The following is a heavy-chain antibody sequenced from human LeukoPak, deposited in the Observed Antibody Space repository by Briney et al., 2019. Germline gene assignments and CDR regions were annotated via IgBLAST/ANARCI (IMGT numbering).Heavy chain of an antibody. V-gene: IGHV3-53*01. Sequence: GGSLRLSCEGSGLSFSSYAMGWVRQAPGKGLEWVSVIYSGGSTYYADSVKGRFTISRDNSKNTLYLQMNSLRAEDTAVYYCARADYDSSGYDYWGQGTLVTVSS. D-gene: IGHD3-22*01. CDR2: IYSGGST. CDR1: GLSFSSYA. J-gene: IGHJ4*02. CDR3: ARADYDSSGYDY.